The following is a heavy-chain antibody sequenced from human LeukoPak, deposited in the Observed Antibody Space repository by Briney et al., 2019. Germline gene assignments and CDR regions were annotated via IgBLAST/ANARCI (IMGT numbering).Heavy chain of an antibody. CDR3: AKGFYDSSGYYYLYAFDI. V-gene: IGHV3-23*01. Sequence: PGGSLRLSCAASGFTFSSYAMSWVRQAPGKGLEWVSAISGSGGSTYYADSVKGRFTISRDNSKNTLYLQMNSLRAEDTAVYYCAKGFYDSSGYYYLYAFDIWGQGTMVTVSS. D-gene: IGHD3-22*01. CDR2: ISGSGGST. J-gene: IGHJ3*02. CDR1: GFTFSSYA.